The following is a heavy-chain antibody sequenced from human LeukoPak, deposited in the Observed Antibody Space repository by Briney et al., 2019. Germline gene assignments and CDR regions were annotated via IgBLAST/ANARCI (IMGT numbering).Heavy chain of an antibody. CDR2: ISGSGGST. D-gene: IGHD5-12*01. Sequence: PGGSLRLSCAASGFTFSSYAMSWVRQAPGKGLEWVSAISGSGGSTYYADSVKGRFTISRDNSKNTLYLQMNSLRAEDTAVYYCAKTKSGYDFRGDFDYWGQGTLVTVSS. CDR1: GFTFSSYA. V-gene: IGHV3-23*01. CDR3: AKTKSGYDFRGDFDY. J-gene: IGHJ4*02.